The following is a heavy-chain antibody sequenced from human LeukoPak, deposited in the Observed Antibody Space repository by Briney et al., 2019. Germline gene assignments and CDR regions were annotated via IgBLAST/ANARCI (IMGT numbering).Heavy chain of an antibody. CDR3: AKDKVCGGELDY. Sequence: PGGSLRLSCAASGFTFDDYAMHWVRQAPGKGLEWVSGISWNSGTIGYADSVKGRFTISRDNAKNSLFLQMNSLRAEDTALYYCAKDKVCGGELDYWGQGTLVTVSS. CDR1: GFTFDDYA. J-gene: IGHJ4*02. V-gene: IGHV3-9*01. D-gene: IGHD3-16*01. CDR2: ISWNSGTI.